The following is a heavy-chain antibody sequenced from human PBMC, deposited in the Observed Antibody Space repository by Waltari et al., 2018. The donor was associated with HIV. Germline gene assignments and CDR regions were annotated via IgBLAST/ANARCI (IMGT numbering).Heavy chain of an antibody. Sequence: QMQLQESGPGLLKPSETLSLTCNVSGGSIDITSHYWGWVRQPPGKKLEWMGSVFSSVKTYYKPSLESRVTLSIDTSKNHFSLKLSSVTAADRAIYFCARLHARQLNNWGSCSTGFWYFDLWGRGTLVTVSS. CDR1: GGSIDITSHY. CDR2: VFSSVKT. V-gene: IGHV4-39*01. J-gene: IGHJ2*01. D-gene: IGHD7-27*01. CDR3: ARLHARQLNNWGSCSTGFWYFDL.